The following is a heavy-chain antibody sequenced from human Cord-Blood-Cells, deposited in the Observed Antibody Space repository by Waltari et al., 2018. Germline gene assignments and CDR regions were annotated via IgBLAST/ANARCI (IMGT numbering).Heavy chain of an antibody. V-gene: IGHV4-34*01. J-gene: IGHJ4*02. Sequence: QVQLQQWGAGLLKPSETLSLTCAVYGGSFSGYYWSWIRQPPGKGLEWIGEITHSGSTNYNPSLKSRVTISVDTSKNQFSLKLSSVTAADTAVYYCARGGFWSGYYRFYYFDYWGQGTLVTVSS. D-gene: IGHD3-3*01. CDR3: ARGGFWSGYYRFYYFDY. CDR1: GGSFSGYY. CDR2: ITHSGST.